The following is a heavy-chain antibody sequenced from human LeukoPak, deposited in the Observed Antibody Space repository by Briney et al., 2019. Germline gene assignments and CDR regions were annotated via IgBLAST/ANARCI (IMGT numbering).Heavy chain of an antibody. V-gene: IGHV1-2*02. CDR2: INPNSGGT. J-gene: IGHJ3*02. Sequence: ASVKVSCKASGYTFTSYYMHWVRQAPGQGLEWMGWINPNSGGTNYAQKFQGRVTITRDTSISTAYMELSRLRSDDTAVYYCARPLAPYYDSSGYYGDAFDIWGQGTMVTVSS. D-gene: IGHD3-22*01. CDR1: GYTFTSYY. CDR3: ARPLAPYYDSSGYYGDAFDI.